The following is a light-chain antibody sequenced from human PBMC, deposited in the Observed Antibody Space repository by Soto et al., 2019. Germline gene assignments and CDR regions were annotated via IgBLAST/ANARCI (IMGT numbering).Light chain of an antibody. CDR3: SSYAAGDSAV. J-gene: IGLJ7*01. CDR1: SSDVGSYNL. CDR2: EGS. Sequence: QSALTQPASVSGSPGQSITISCTGTSSDVGSYNLVSWYQQHPGKAPKLMIFEGSKRPSGVSNRFSGSKSGNTASLTISGLQAEDEADYYCSSYAAGDSAVFGGGTQLTVL. V-gene: IGLV2-23*01.